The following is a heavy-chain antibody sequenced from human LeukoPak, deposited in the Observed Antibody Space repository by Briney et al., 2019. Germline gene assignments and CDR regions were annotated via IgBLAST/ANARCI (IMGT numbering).Heavy chain of an antibody. D-gene: IGHD6-19*01. Sequence: GGSLRLSCAGSGFTFEDYAMHWVRQAPGKGLEWVSGISWNSGNIDYGDSVKGRFTISRDNAKNSLYLQMNSLRHEDTALYYCAKDMGQWLAWGQGTAVTVSS. J-gene: IGHJ5*02. CDR2: ISWNSGNI. CDR3: AKDMGQWLA. V-gene: IGHV3-9*01. CDR1: GFTFEDYA.